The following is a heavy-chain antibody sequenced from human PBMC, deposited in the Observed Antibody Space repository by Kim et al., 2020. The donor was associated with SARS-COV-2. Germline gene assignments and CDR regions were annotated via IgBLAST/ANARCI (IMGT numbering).Heavy chain of an antibody. CDR3: AKDGHDTDDNYYMDV. Sequence: GGSLRLSCEASGFTFSRHAMTWVRQAPGKGLEWVSTIPSASHYTYYADSVKGRFTISRDNSQNTLYLQMNSLRAEDTAVYYCAKDGHDTDDNYYMDVWG. V-gene: IGHV3-23*01. J-gene: IGHJ6*03. D-gene: IGHD1-1*01. CDR1: GFTFSRHA. CDR2: IPSASHYT.